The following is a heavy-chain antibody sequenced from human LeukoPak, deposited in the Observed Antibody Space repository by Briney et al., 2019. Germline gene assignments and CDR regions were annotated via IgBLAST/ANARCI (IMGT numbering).Heavy chain of an antibody. D-gene: IGHD6-6*01. CDR3: ASHGSSSFSYL. CDR1: GFSFSTYW. Sequence: GGSLRLSCAASGFSFSTYWMTWVRQAPGKGLEWVSSISSSSSYIYYADSVKGRFTISRDNAKNSLYLQMNSLRAEDTAVYYCASHGSSSFSYLWGQGTLVTVSS. V-gene: IGHV3-21*01. J-gene: IGHJ4*02. CDR2: ISSSSSYI.